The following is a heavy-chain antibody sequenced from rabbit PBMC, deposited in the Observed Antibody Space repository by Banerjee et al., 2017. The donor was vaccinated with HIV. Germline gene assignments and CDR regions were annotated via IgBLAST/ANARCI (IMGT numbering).Heavy chain of an antibody. V-gene: IGHV1S45*01. D-gene: IGHD7-1*01. CDR2: IDVGSSGAT. Sequence: QEQLEESGGDLVKPEGSLTLTCTASGFSFSDKYVMCWVRQAPGKGPEWIACIDVGSSGATYYASWAKGRFTISKTSSTTVTLQMTSLTAADTATYFCARETSGYHGYLDLWGQG. J-gene: IGHJ4*01. CDR1: GFSFSDKYV. CDR3: ARETSGYHGYLDL.